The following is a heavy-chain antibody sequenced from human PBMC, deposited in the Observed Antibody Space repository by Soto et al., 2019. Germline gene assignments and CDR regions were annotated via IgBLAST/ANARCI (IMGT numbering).Heavy chain of an antibody. CDR3: ARTDTGYGDYAYYFDY. V-gene: IGHV1-69*12. CDR1: GGTFSSYA. CDR2: IIPIFGTA. J-gene: IGHJ4*02. Sequence: QVQLVQSGAEVKKPGSSVKVSCKASGGTFSSYAISWVRQAPGQGLEWMGGIIPIFGTANYAQKFQGRVTITADESTRTAYMELSSLRSEDTAVYYCARTDTGYGDYAYYFDYWGQGTLVTVSS. D-gene: IGHD4-17*01.